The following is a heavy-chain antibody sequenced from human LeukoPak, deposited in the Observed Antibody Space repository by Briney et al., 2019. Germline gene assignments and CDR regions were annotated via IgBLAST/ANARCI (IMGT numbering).Heavy chain of an antibody. Sequence: PGGSLRLSCAASGFTFRNYWMTWVRQAPGKGLEWVANIKEDGSEKYYVGSVKGRFTISRDNAENSLSLQMNSLRAEDTAVYYCARDPTNEYCSGGTCSDYWGQATLVTVSS. CDR1: GFTFRNYW. V-gene: IGHV3-7*03. CDR2: IKEDGSEK. D-gene: IGHD2-15*01. J-gene: IGHJ4*02. CDR3: ARDPTNEYCSGGTCSDY.